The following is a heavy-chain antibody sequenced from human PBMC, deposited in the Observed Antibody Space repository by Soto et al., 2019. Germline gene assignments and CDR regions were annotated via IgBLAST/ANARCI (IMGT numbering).Heavy chain of an antibody. J-gene: IGHJ3*02. CDR1: GFTFTSSA. D-gene: IGHD3-22*01. V-gene: IGHV1-58*01. CDR3: AAQYDSSGYPALDAFDI. Sequence: KVSCKASGFTFTSSAVQWVRQARGQRLEWIGWIVVGSGNTNYAQKFQERVTITRDMSTSTAYMELSSLRSEDTAVYYCAAQYDSSGYPALDAFDIWGQGTMVTVSS. CDR2: IVVGSGNT.